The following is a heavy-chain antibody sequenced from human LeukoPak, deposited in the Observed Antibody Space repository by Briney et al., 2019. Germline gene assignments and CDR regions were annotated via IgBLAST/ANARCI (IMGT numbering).Heavy chain of an antibody. V-gene: IGHV3-74*01. CDR1: GFTFGGYW. D-gene: IGHD3-9*01. J-gene: IGHJ4*02. Sequence: GGSLRLSCAASGFTFGGYWMYWVRQAPGKGLLWVSRVNSDGGSTAYADSVKGRFIISRDNAKGTLYLQMNRLTVEDTAVYYCVRDSTRYVPDYWGQGTLVTVSS. CDR3: VRDSTRYVPDY. CDR2: VNSDGGST.